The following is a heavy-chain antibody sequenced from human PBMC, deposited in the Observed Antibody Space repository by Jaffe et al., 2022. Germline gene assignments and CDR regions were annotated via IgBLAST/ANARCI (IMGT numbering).Heavy chain of an antibody. CDR2: IIPIFGTA. Sequence: QVQLVQSGAEVKKPGSSVKVSCKASGGTFSSYAISWVRQAPGQGLEWMGGIIPIFGTANYAQKFQGRVTITADESTSTAYMELSSLRSEDTAVYYCAVVYCSGGSCYSGYYYYMDVWGKGTTVTVSS. J-gene: IGHJ6*03. D-gene: IGHD2-15*01. CDR1: GGTFSSYA. V-gene: IGHV1-69*01. CDR3: AVVYCSGGSCYSGYYYYMDV.